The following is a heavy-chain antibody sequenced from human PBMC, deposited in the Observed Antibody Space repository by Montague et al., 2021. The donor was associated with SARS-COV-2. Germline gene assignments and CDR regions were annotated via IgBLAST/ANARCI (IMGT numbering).Heavy chain of an antibody. J-gene: IGHJ4*02. V-gene: IGHV2-70*01. CDR3: ARSPYDILTGYYRGFDY. Sequence: PALVKPTQTLTLTCTFSGFLLSTSGMCVSWIRQPPGKALEWLALIDWDDDKYYGTSLKTRLTISKDTSKNQVVLTMTNMDPVDTATYYCARSPYDILTGYYRGFDYWGQGTLVTVSS. CDR2: IDWDDDK. D-gene: IGHD3-9*01. CDR1: GFLLSTSGMC.